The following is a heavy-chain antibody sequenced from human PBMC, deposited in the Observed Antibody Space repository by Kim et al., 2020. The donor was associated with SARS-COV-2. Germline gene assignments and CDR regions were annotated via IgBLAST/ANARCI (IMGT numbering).Heavy chain of an antibody. CDR3: ARDLNYDFWSGYSTDYYYYGMDV. D-gene: IGHD3-3*01. CDR2: ISSSSSYI. V-gene: IGHV3-21*01. CDR1: GFTFSSYS. J-gene: IGHJ6*02. Sequence: GGSLRLSCAASGFTFSSYSMNWVRQAPGKGLEWVSSISSSSSYIYYADSVKGRFTISRDNAKNSLYLQMNSLRAEDTAVYYCARDLNYDFWSGYSTDYYYYGMDVWGQGTTVTVSS.